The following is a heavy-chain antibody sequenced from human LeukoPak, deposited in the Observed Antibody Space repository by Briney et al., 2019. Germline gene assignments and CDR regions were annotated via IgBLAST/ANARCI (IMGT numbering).Heavy chain of an antibody. V-gene: IGHV3-30*18. D-gene: IGHD3-9*01. Sequence: GGSLRLSCAASGFTFSSYGMHWVRQAPGKGLEWVAVISYDGSNKYYADSVKGRFTISRDNSKNTLYLQMNSLRAEDTAVYYCANSYYDILTGYLVYWGQGTLVTVSS. CDR3: ANSYYDILTGYLVY. CDR2: ISYDGSNK. CDR1: GFTFSSYG. J-gene: IGHJ4*02.